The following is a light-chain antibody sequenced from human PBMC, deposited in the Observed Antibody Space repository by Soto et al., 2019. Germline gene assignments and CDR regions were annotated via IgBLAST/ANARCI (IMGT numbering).Light chain of an antibody. CDR1: SSDVGGYNY. CDR3: CSYAGSYTYV. J-gene: IGLJ1*01. V-gene: IGLV2-11*01. Sequence: QSALTQPRSVSGSPGQSVTISCTGTSSDVGGYNYVSWYQQHPGKAPKLMIYDVSKRPSGVPDRFSGSKSGNTASLTISGLQAEDVADYYCCSYAGSYTYVFGTGTKETVL. CDR2: DVS.